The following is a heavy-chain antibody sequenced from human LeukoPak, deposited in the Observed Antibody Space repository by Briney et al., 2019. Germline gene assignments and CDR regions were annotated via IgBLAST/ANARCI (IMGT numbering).Heavy chain of an antibody. V-gene: IGHV4-39*01. Sequence: SETLSLTCTVSGGSISSSSYYWGWIRQPPGKGLEWIGSIYYSGTTYYNPSLKSRITISVDTSKNQLSLKLSSVTAADTAVYYCASRPMTTVTVDYWGQGMLVTVSS. CDR3: ASRPMTTVTVDY. J-gene: IGHJ4*02. CDR2: IYYSGTT. CDR1: GGSISSSSYY. D-gene: IGHD4-17*01.